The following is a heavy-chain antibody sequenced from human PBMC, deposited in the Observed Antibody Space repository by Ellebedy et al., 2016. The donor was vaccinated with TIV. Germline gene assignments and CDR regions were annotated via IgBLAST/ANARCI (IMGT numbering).Heavy chain of an antibody. CDR1: NYSISSGSY. D-gene: IGHD3-9*01. CDR2: IYHIGGT. CDR3: ASGYYDTLTGSTGGDFDS. Sequence: GSLRLSCTVSNYSISSGSYWGWIRQPPGKGLEWIGSIYHIGGTYHNPSLKSRVTISVDTSKNHLYLKLSSVTAADTAVYYCASGYYDTLTGSTGGDFDSWGQGTLVTVSS. J-gene: IGHJ4*02. V-gene: IGHV4-38-2*02.